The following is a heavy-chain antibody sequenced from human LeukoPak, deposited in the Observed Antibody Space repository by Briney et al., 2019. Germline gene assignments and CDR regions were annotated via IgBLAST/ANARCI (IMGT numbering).Heavy chain of an antibody. Sequence: PGGSLRLSCAASGFTFSDYYMSWIRQAPGKGLEWVSYISGGGSTISYADSVKGRFIISRDNAQNSLFLQMNTLRAENTAVYYCARGGTLTLRYWGQGALVTVSS. V-gene: IGHV3-11*01. CDR1: GFTFSDYY. CDR3: ARGGTLTLRY. D-gene: IGHD1-1*01. J-gene: IGHJ4*02. CDR2: ISGGGSTI.